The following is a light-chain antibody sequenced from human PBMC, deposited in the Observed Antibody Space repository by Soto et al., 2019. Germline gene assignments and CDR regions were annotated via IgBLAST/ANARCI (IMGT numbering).Light chain of an antibody. CDR2: LAS. Sequence: DIVMTQSPLSLPVTPGEPASISCRSSQSLQHSNGYNYLDWYFQKPGQSPQLLIHLASNRASGVPVRCSGSGSGTDFTLNISSVEAEDVGLYDYMQGVLLPPITFGKGTRLEIK. J-gene: IGKJ5*01. CDR1: QSLQHSNGYNY. CDR3: MQGVLLPPIT. V-gene: IGKV2-28*01.